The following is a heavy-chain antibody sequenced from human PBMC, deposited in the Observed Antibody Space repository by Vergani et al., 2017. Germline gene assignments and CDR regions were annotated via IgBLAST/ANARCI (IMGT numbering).Heavy chain of an antibody. CDR3: ARVVSGQQLVAEWFDP. J-gene: IGHJ5*02. Sequence: QVQLQESGPGLVKPSETLSLTCTVSGYSISSGYYWGWIRHPPGKGLEWIGSIYHSGSTYYNPSLKSRVTISVDTSKNQFSLKLSSVTAADTAVYYCARVVSGQQLVAEWFDPWGQGTLVTVSS. CDR2: IYHSGST. CDR1: GYSISSGYY. V-gene: IGHV4-38-2*02. D-gene: IGHD6-13*01.